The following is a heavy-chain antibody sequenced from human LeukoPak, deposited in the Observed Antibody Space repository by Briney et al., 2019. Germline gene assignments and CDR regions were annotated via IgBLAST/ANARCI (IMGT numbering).Heavy chain of an antibody. CDR1: GFTFSNYG. D-gene: IGHD6-19*01. V-gene: IGHV3-21*01. Sequence: PGGSLRLSCAASGFTFSNYGMNWVRQAPGKGLEWVSSISSSSTYIYYADSVKGRFTISRDNAKNLLYLQMNSLRAEDTAVYYCAKSSGWNYYYYYMDVWGKGTTVIASS. J-gene: IGHJ6*03. CDR3: AKSSGWNYYYYYMDV. CDR2: ISSSSTYI.